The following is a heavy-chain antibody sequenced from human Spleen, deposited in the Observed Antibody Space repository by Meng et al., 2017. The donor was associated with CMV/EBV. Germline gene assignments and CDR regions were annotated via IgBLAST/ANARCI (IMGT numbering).Heavy chain of an antibody. D-gene: IGHD2-2*01. V-gene: IGHV3-23*01. CDR1: GFTFSSYS. CDR3: AKVGGIPAARYGMDV. J-gene: IGHJ6*02. CDR2: ISGSGGST. Sequence: GGSLRLSCAASGFTFSSYSMNWVRQAPGKGLEWVSAISGSGGSTYYADSVKGRFTISRDNSKNTLYLQMNSLRAEDTAVYYCAKVGGIPAARYGMDVWGQGTTVTVSS.